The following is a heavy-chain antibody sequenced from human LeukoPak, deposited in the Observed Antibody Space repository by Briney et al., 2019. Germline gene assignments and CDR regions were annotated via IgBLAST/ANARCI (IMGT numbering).Heavy chain of an antibody. J-gene: IGHJ4*02. D-gene: IGHD6-6*01. CDR2: IYYTGST. CDR1: GGSISSLY. CDR3: ARHRAYSSSSPFDY. V-gene: IGHV4-59*08. Sequence: SETLSLTCSVSGGSISSLYWSWIRQPPGKGLEWIGYIYYTGSTNYNPSLKSRVTMFVDMSKNQFSLRLTSVTPADTAVYYCARHRAYSSSSPFDYWGQGTLVTVSS.